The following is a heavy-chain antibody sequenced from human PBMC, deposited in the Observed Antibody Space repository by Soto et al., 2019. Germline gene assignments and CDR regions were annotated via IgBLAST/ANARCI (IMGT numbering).Heavy chain of an antibody. D-gene: IGHD3-16*01. V-gene: IGHV3-7*01. CDR1: GFGFSTYL. Sequence: GGSLRLSCAASGFGFSTYLMSWFRQAPGKGLEWVANIKQGGNEKFYVDSVKGRFTISRDNDKKSLYLQMDSLRVEDTAVYYCVGALTYEVPYYYYGMDVWGQGTTVTVSS. CDR3: VGALTYEVPYYYYGMDV. CDR2: IKQGGNEK. J-gene: IGHJ6*02.